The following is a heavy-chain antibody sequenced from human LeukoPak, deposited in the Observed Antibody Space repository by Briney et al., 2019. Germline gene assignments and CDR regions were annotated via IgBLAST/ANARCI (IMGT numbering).Heavy chain of an antibody. CDR1: GYSFTSYW. Sequence: GESLKISCKGSGYSFTSYWIGWVRQMPGKGLEWMGIIYPGDSDTRYSPSFQCQVTLSADKSISTAYLQWSGLKASDTAMYYCARPVAARDYYFDYWGQGTLVTVSS. CDR2: IYPGDSDT. V-gene: IGHV5-51*01. D-gene: IGHD6-6*01. J-gene: IGHJ4*02. CDR3: ARPVAARDYYFDY.